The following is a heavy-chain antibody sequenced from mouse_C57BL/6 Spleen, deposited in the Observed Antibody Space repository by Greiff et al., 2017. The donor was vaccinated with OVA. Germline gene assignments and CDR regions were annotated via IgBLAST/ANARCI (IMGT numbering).Heavy chain of an antibody. D-gene: IGHD1-1*01. V-gene: IGHV1-26*01. J-gene: IGHJ3*01. CDR3: ARGDGSSFAY. CDR1: GYTFTDYY. CDR2: INPNNGGT. Sequence: VQLQQSGPELVKPGASVKISCKASGYTFTDYYMNWVKQSHGKSLEWIGDINPNNGGTSYNQEFKGKATLTVDKSSSTAYMELRSLTSEDSAVYYCARGDGSSFAYWGQGTLVTVSA.